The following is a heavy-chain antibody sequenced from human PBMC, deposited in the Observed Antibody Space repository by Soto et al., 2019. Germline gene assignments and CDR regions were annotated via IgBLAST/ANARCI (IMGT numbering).Heavy chain of an antibody. CDR3: ADSIFYYGMDV. CDR1: RDTFTNYW. J-gene: IGHJ6*02. Sequence: XDSLKVSCQCSRDTFTNYWIGLVLQMPGKGLEWMGIIYPGDSDTKYNPSFQGQVTISADKSITTTYLQWSSLKASDTAIYYCADSIFYYGMDVWGQGTTVTVSS. CDR2: IYPGDSDT. V-gene: IGHV5-51*01.